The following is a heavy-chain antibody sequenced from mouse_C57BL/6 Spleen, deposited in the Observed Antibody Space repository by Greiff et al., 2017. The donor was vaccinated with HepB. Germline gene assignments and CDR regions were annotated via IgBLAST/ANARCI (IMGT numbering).Heavy chain of an antibody. CDR3: ARKGYGNRVVPYYVYY. J-gene: IGHJ2*01. Sequence: EVQLQQSGPELVKPGASVKISCKASGYSFTDYNMNWVKQSNGKSLEWIGVINPNYGTTSYNQKFKGKDTLTVDQSSSTAYMQLNSLTSEDYAVFYVARKGYGNRVVPYYVYYWGQSTTLTVSS. D-gene: IGHD2-10*02. CDR2: INPNYGTT. V-gene: IGHV1-39*01. CDR1: GYSFTDYN.